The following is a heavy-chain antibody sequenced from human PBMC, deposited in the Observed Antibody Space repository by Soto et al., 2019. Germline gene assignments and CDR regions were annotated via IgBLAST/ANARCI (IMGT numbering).Heavy chain of an antibody. D-gene: IGHD2-2*01. CDR1: GFTFSNYA. V-gene: IGHV3-23*01. CDR2: IKSSGDKT. Sequence: GGSLRLSCAASGFTFSNYAMTWVRQAPGKGLEWVSTIKSSGDKTYYADSVKGRFIISRDNSENTLYLQMNSLRAEDTALYYCARDCSSSSCSVWRYWGQGTQVTVSS. CDR3: ARDCSSSSCSVWRY. J-gene: IGHJ4*02.